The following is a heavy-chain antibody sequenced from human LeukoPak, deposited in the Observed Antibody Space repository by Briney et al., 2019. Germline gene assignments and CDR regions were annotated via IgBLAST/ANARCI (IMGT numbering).Heavy chain of an antibody. CDR2: IYYSGGT. CDR1: GGSISSSSYY. Sequence: SETLSLTCTVSGGSISSSSYYWGWIRQPPGKGLEWIGSIYYSGGTYYNPSLKSRVTISVDTSKNQFSLKLSSVTAADTAVYYCARARADLWSGYYQGFDYWGQGTLVTVSS. CDR3: ARARADLWSGYYQGFDY. J-gene: IGHJ4*02. V-gene: IGHV4-39*07. D-gene: IGHD3-3*01.